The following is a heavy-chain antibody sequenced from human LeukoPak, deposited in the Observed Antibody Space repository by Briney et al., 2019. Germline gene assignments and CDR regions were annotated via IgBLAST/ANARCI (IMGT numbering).Heavy chain of an antibody. CDR3: ARVDGPYYYYGMDV. Sequence: PGGSLRLSCVGSGLNFNTYDLTWVRQAPGKGLEWVSVIYSGGSTYYADSVKGRFTISRDNSKNTLYLQMNSLRAEDTAVYYCARVDGPYYYYGMDVWGQGTTVTVSS. CDR2: IYSGGST. CDR1: GLNFNTYD. J-gene: IGHJ6*02. D-gene: IGHD3-9*01. V-gene: IGHV3-53*01.